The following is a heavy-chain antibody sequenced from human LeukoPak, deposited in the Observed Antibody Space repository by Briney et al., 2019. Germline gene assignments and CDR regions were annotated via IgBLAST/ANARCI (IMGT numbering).Heavy chain of an antibody. CDR2: ISYDGSNK. CDR1: GFTFSSYA. Sequence: GRSLRLSCAASGFTFSSYAMHWVRRAPGKGLEWVAVISYDGSNKYYADSVKGRFTISRDNSKNTLCLQMNSLRAEDTAVYYCAKWGDYDILTGYYDSDYWGQGTLVTVSS. CDR3: AKWGDYDILTGYYDSDY. V-gene: IGHV3-30-3*02. D-gene: IGHD3-9*01. J-gene: IGHJ4*02.